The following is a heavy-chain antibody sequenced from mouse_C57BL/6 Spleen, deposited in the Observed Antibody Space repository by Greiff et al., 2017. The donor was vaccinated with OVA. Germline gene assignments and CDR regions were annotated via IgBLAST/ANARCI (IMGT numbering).Heavy chain of an antibody. Sequence: EVQRVESGGGLVKPGGSLKLSCAASGFTFSDYGMHWVRQAPEKGLEWVAYISSGSSTIYYADTVKGRFTISRDNAKNTLFLQMTSLRSEDTAMYYCARPPAYYAMDYWGQGTSVTVSS. CDR3: ARPPAYYAMDY. J-gene: IGHJ4*01. CDR2: ISSGSSTI. CDR1: GFTFSDYG. V-gene: IGHV5-17*01.